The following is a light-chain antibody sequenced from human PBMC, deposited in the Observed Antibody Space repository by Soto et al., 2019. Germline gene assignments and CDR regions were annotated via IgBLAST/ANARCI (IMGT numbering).Light chain of an antibody. CDR1: QGINNY. CDR3: QQLNSYPFT. Sequence: DIQLTQSPSFLSASVGDRVTITCRASQGINNYLAWYQQKPGRAPKLLIYATSTLQSEVPSRFGSRGSGTEFTLTISGLQPEDFATYYCQQLNSYPFTFGQGTKLQIK. CDR2: ATS. V-gene: IGKV1-9*01. J-gene: IGKJ2*01.